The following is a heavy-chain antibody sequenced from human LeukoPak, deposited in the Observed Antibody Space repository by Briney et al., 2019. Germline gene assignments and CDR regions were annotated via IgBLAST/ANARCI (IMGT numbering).Heavy chain of an antibody. CDR2: IYYSRST. CDR1: GGSISSSNYY. V-gene: IGHV4-39*01. CDR3: ARHLTLNRSPRLFDP. Sequence: SETLSLTCTVSGGSISSSNYYWGWVRQPPGKGLEWIGTIYYSRSTYYNPSLKSRFTISVDTSKNPFSLKLSSVTAAETAMYYCARHLTLNRSPRLFDPWGQGILVTVPS. J-gene: IGHJ5*02. D-gene: IGHD2/OR15-2a*01.